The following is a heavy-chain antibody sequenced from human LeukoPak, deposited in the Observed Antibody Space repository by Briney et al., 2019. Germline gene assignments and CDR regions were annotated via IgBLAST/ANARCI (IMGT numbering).Heavy chain of an antibody. V-gene: IGHV4-61*08. D-gene: IGHD6-19*01. Sequence: SETLSLTCTVSGGSISSGDYYWSWIRQPPGKGLEWIGYIYYSGSTNYNPSLKSRVTISVDTSKNQFSLKLSSVTAADTAVYYCAREAEYSSGWYPWGQGTLVTVSS. CDR1: GGSISSGDYY. J-gene: IGHJ5*02. CDR3: AREAEYSSGWYP. CDR2: IYYSGST.